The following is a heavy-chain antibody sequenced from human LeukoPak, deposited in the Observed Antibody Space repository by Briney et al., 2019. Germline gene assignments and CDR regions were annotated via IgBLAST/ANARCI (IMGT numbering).Heavy chain of an antibody. J-gene: IGHJ4*02. D-gene: IGHD3-10*01. CDR2: ISSSSSYI. CDR1: GFTFSSYS. Sequence: GGSLRLSCAASGFTFSSYSMNWVRQAPGKGLEWVSSISSSSSYIYYADSVKGRFTISRDNSKNTLYLQMNSLRAEDTAVYYCARDEVGYYGSGTPQDYWGQGTLVTVSS. V-gene: IGHV3-21*01. CDR3: ARDEVGYYGSGTPQDY.